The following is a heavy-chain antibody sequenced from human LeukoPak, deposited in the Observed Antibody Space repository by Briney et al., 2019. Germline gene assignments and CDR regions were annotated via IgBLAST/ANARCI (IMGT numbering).Heavy chain of an antibody. J-gene: IGHJ4*02. V-gene: IGHV3-23*01. CDR3: ANAPQSMIVVVITTDY. D-gene: IGHD3-22*01. CDR2: ISGSISGSGGST. CDR1: AFTFSSYA. Sequence: GGSLRLSCAASAFTFSSYAMNWVRQAPGKGLEWVSSISGSISGSGGSTYYADSVKGRFTISRDNSKNTLYLQMNSLRAEDTAVYYCANAPQSMIVVVITTDYWGQGTLVTVSS.